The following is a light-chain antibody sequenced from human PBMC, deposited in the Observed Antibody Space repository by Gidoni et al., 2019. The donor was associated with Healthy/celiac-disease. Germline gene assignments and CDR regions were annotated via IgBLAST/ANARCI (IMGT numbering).Light chain of an antibody. Sequence: SPEERATLSCRASQSVSSSYLAWYQQKPGQAPRLLIYGASSRSTGIPDTFSGSGSGTDFTLTISRLEPADFAVYYCQQYGSSPGWYTFGQGTKLEIK. CDR2: GAS. CDR3: QQYGSSPGWYT. J-gene: IGKJ2*01. V-gene: IGKV3-20*01. CDR1: QSVSSSY.